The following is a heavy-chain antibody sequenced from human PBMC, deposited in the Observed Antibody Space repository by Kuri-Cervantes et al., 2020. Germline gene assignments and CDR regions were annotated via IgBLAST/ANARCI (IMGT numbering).Heavy chain of an antibody. J-gene: IGHJ6*02. CDR3: ARDILWCGELLTYYYGMDV. CDR1: GYTFTGYY. CDR2: INPNSGGT. D-gene: IGHD3-10*01. V-gene: IGHV1-2*02. Sequence: ASVKVSCKASGYTFTGYYMHWVRQAPGQGLEWMGWINPNSGGTNYAQKFQGRVTMTRDTSISTAYMELSRMRSDDTAVYYCARDILWCGELLTYYYGMDVWGQGTTVTVSS.